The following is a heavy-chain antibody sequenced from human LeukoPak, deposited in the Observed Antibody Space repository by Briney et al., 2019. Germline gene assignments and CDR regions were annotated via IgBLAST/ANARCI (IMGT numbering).Heavy chain of an antibody. CDR3: ARGRIQVSGIDEFDY. Sequence: GRSLRLSCAASGFTFSSYGMHWVRQVIGKGLEWVSAIGIRGDTHYSGSVKGRFTISRENAESSVYLQMNSLRADDTAVYYCARGRIQVSGIDEFDYWGQGTLVTVSS. D-gene: IGHD6-19*01. V-gene: IGHV3-13*01. CDR1: GFTFSSYG. J-gene: IGHJ4*02. CDR2: IGIRGDT.